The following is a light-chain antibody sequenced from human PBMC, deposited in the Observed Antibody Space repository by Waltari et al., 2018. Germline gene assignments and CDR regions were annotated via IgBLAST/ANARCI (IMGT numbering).Light chain of an antibody. CDR1: HSVGRS. Sequence: EILLTQSPGTLSLSPGERAPLSCRASHSVGRSLTCYQQNPCQALRLLIYGASSRATGIPDRFSGSGSETDFTLTISRLEPEDFALYYCQHYVRLPVTFGQGTKVDIK. CDR3: QHYVRLPVT. V-gene: IGKV3-20*01. J-gene: IGKJ1*01. CDR2: GAS.